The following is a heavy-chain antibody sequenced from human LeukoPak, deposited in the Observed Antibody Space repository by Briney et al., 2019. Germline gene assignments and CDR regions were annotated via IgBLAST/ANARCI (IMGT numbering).Heavy chain of an antibody. CDR2: ISYDGSNK. D-gene: IGHD2-15*01. CDR1: GFTFSSYG. V-gene: IGHV3-30*18. Sequence: GRSLRLSCAASGFTFSSYGMHWVRQAPGKGLEWVAVISYDGSNKYYADSVKGRFTISRDNSKNTLYLQMNSLRAEDTAVYYCAKDSHRYRSGGSCYSFDYWGQGTLVTVSS. J-gene: IGHJ4*02. CDR3: AKDSHRYRSGGSCYSFDY.